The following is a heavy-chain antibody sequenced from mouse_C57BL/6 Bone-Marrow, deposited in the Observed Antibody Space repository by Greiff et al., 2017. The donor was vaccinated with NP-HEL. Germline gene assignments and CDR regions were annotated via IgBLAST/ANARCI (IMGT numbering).Heavy chain of an antibody. Sequence: QVQLQQPGAELVMPGASVKLSCKASGYTFTSYWMHWVKQRPGQGLEWIGEIDPSDSYTNYNQKFKGKSTLTVDKSSSTAYMQLSSLTSEDSAVYYGARDSSGYGNYWGQGTTLTVSS. D-gene: IGHD3-2*02. CDR1: GYTFTSYW. V-gene: IGHV1-69*01. CDR3: ARDSSGYGNY. CDR2: IDPSDSYT. J-gene: IGHJ2*01.